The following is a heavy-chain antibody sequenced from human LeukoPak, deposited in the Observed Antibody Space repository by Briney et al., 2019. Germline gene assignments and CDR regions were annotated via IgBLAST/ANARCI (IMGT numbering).Heavy chain of an antibody. D-gene: IGHD2-2*02. V-gene: IGHV4-34*01. CDR2: INHSGST. J-gene: IGHJ3*02. CDR1: GGSLSDYY. Sequence: SETLSLTCAVYGGSLSDYYWSWIRQPPGKGLEWIGEINHSGSTDYNPSLKSRVTISLGTSKNQFSLKLSSVTAADTAVYYCARTYCSSTFCYISAFHIWGQGTMVTVSS. CDR3: ARTYCSSTFCYISAFHI.